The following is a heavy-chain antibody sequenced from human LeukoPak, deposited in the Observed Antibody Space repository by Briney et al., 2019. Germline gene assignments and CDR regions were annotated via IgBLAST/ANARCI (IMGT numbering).Heavy chain of an antibody. D-gene: IGHD7-27*01. CDR2: IHYSGRI. CDR3: ARNAGDQIYFDY. CDR1: GGSFSGYY. Sequence: SETLSLTCAVYGGSFSGYYWTWIRQPPGKGLEWIGEIHYSGRINYNPSLKSRVTISADTSNNHFSLKMNSVTAADTAVYYCARNAGDQIYFDYWGQGTLVTVSS. J-gene: IGHJ4*02. V-gene: IGHV4-34*01.